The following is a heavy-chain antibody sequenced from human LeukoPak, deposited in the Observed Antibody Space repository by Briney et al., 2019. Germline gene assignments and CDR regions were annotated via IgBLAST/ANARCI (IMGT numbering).Heavy chain of an antibody. J-gene: IGHJ4*02. Sequence: GGSLRLSCAASGFTFDDYAMHWVRQTPGKGLKWVSLISWDGGSAYYADSVKGRFTISRDNSKNSLYLQMNSLRAEDTALYYCAKDVGRYDNRGDHFDYWGQGTLVTVSS. V-gene: IGHV3-43D*03. CDR1: GFTFDDYA. CDR3: AKDVGRYDNRGDHFDY. CDR2: ISWDGGSA. D-gene: IGHD3-22*01.